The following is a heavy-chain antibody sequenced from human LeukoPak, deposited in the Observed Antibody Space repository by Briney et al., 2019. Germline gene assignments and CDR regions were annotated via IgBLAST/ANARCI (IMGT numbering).Heavy chain of an antibody. D-gene: IGHD1-26*01. Sequence: SETLSLTCAVSGGSSRSGDYFWSWIRQPPGKGLEWIGHIHYSGNTYYNPSLKSRVSISVDTSKNQFSLKLSSVTAADTAVYYCARGSGSYYRGYNWFDPWGQGTLVTVSS. V-gene: IGHV4-30-4*01. CDR3: ARGSGSYYRGYNWFDP. J-gene: IGHJ5*02. CDR1: GGSSRSGDYF. CDR2: IHYSGNT.